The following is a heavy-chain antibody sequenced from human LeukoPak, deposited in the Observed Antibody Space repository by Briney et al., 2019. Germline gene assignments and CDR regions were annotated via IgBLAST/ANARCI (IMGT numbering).Heavy chain of an antibody. V-gene: IGHV3-23*01. D-gene: IGHD6-13*01. CDR1: GFTFSSYA. J-gene: IGHJ4*02. Sequence: GGSLRLSCAASGFTFSSYAMSWVRQAPGKGLEWVSPISGSGGSTYYADSVKGRFTISRDNSKNTLYLQMNSLRAEDTAVYYCARDPRYSSTWYNFDYWGQGTLVTVSS. CDR2: ISGSGGST. CDR3: ARDPRYSSTWYNFDY.